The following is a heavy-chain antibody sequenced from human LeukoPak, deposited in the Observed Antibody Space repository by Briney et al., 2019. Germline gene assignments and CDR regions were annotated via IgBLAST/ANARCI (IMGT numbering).Heavy chain of an antibody. V-gene: IGHV4-59*08. CDR3: AGHHPRNTVDF. CDR1: GGSISNYY. D-gene: IGHD2/OR15-2a*01. CDR2: ISHSGST. J-gene: IGHJ4*02. Sequence: PSETLSLACTVSGGSISNYYWSWIRQPPGKGLEWIGYISHSGSTNYSPSLKSRVTISLDTSKNQFSLKLSSVTAADTAVYYCAGHHPRNTVDFWGQGTLVTVSS.